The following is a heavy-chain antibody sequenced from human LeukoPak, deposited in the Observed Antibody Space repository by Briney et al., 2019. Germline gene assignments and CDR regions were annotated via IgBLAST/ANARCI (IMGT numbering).Heavy chain of an antibody. V-gene: IGHV4-59*02. CDR2: IYYTGRT. D-gene: IGHD3-16*01. J-gene: IGHJ4*02. Sequence: PSEPLSLTCTVSGVSVNTYYWSWIRQPPGKGLEWIGYIYYTGRTNYSPSLKSRVFISLDTSKNQFSLGLSSVTAADTAIYYCARVGLGDHTWGSYSFDYWGQGILVTVSS. CDR1: GVSVNTYY. CDR3: ARVGLGDHTWGSYSFDY.